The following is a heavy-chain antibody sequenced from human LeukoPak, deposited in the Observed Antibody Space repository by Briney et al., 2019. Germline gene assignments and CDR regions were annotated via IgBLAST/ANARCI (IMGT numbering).Heavy chain of an antibody. CDR2: MSYDESNK. CDR3: VRESSYGSGSYDY. Sequence: PGGFLRLSCSASGFTFSSYGMHWVRQAPGKGLEWVAVMSYDESNKYYADSVKGGFTISRDNSKNTLYLQMSSLRAEDTAVYYCVRESSYGSGSYDYWGQGTLVTVSS. D-gene: IGHD3-10*01. CDR1: GFTFSSYG. V-gene: IGHV3-30*03. J-gene: IGHJ4*02.